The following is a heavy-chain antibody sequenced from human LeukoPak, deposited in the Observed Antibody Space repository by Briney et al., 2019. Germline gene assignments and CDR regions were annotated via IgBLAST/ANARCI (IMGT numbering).Heavy chain of an antibody. CDR2: ISGSGGST. V-gene: IGHV3-23*01. CDR3: AKVPYYYDSSGVLRY. J-gene: IGHJ4*02. D-gene: IGHD3-22*01. CDR1: GFTFSSYA. Sequence: GGSLRLSCAASGFTFSSYAMSWVRQAPGKGLEWVSAISGSGGSTYYADSVKGRFTISRDNSKNTLYLQMNSLRAEDTAVYYCAKVPYYYDSSGVLRYWGQGTLVTVSS.